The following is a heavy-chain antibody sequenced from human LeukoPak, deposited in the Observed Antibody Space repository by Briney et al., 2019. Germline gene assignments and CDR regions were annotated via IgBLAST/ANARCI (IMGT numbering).Heavy chain of an antibody. Sequence: GGSLRLSCAASGFTFSSYSMNWVRQAPGKGLEWVSSISSSSSYTYYADSVKGRFTISRDNAKNSLYLQMNSLRAEDTAVYYCARAPGRWGWELLTFDYWGQGTLVTVSS. CDR2: ISSSSSYT. J-gene: IGHJ4*02. CDR1: GFTFSSYS. CDR3: ARAPGRWGWELLTFDY. D-gene: IGHD1-26*01. V-gene: IGHV3-21*01.